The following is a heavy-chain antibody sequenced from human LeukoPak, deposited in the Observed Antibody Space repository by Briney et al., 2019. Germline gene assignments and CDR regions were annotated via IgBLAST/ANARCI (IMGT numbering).Heavy chain of an antibody. CDR3: ARDYGDFFDY. Sequence: SETLSLTCTVPGGSISSYYWSWIRQPPGKGLEWIGYIYYSGSTNYNPSLKSRVTISVDTSKNQFSLKLSSVTVADTAVYYCARDYGDFFDYWGQGTLVTVSS. J-gene: IGHJ4*02. V-gene: IGHV4-59*01. CDR2: IYYSGST. D-gene: IGHD4-17*01. CDR1: GGSISSYY.